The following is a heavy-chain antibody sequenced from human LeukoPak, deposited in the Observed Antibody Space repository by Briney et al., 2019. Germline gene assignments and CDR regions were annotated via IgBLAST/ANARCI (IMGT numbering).Heavy chain of an antibody. Sequence: GGSLRLSCAASGFSFSRYSMNWVRQAPGKGLEWVSYISSSISYIYYADSVKGRFTISRDNAKNSLYLQMYSLRAEDTAVYYCARGIDEWLYLNYWGQGALVTVSS. D-gene: IGHD3-3*01. CDR1: GFSFSRYS. J-gene: IGHJ4*02. CDR2: ISSSISYI. CDR3: ARGIDEWLYLNY. V-gene: IGHV3-21*04.